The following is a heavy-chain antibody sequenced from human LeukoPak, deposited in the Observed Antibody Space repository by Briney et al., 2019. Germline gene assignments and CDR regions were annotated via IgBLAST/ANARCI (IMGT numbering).Heavy chain of an antibody. CDR3: AGRTAAQDYYMDV. Sequence: PGGSLRLSCAASGFTFSSYSMKWVRQAPGKGLEWVSSISSSSSYIYYADSVKGRFTISRDNSKNTLYLQMNSLRAEDTAVYYCAGRTAAQDYYMDVWGKGTTVTISS. J-gene: IGHJ6*03. D-gene: IGHD5-18*01. V-gene: IGHV3-21*04. CDR1: GFTFSSYS. CDR2: ISSSSSYI.